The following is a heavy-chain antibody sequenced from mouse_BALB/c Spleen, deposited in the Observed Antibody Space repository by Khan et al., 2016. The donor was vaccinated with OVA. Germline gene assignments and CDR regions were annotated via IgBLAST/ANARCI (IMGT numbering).Heavy chain of an antibody. D-gene: IGHD1-1*01. CDR3: ATSYFYGYYFDY. CDR2: ISSDSNTI. J-gene: IGHJ2*01. V-gene: IGHV5-17*02. Sequence: EVELVESGGGLVQSGGSRKLSCAASGFTLTSYGMHWIRQAPEKGLEWVASISSDSNTIYYADTVKGRFTISKENPKTTLFLQMTSLRSGDTAMYYCATSYFYGYYFDYWGQGTTLTVSS. CDR1: GFTLTSYG.